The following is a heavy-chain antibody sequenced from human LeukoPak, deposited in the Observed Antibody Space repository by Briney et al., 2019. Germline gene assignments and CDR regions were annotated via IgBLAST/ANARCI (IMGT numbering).Heavy chain of an antibody. CDR2: ISYDGSNK. J-gene: IGHJ4*02. Sequence: GGSLRLSCEASGFTFSSYAMHWVRQAPGKGLEWVAVISYDGSNKYYADSVKGRFTISRDNSKNTLYLQMNSLRAEDTAVYYCARVGVGALDYWGQGTLVTVSS. V-gene: IGHV3-30*04. D-gene: IGHD1-26*01. CDR3: ARVGVGALDY. CDR1: GFTFSSYA.